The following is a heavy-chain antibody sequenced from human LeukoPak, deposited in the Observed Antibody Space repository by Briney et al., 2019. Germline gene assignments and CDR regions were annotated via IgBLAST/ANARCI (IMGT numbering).Heavy chain of an antibody. V-gene: IGHV1-18*01. D-gene: IGHD4-17*01. Sequence: ASVKVSCKASGYPFDNFGLTWVRQAPGQGLEWMGWISAYNGNTHYAQKFRGRLTMTTDTSTTKAYLELRSLKSDDTAVYYCARDRLGGDLTGESLYWGQGTLVTVSS. CDR3: ARDRLGGDLTGESLY. CDR2: ISAYNGNT. J-gene: IGHJ4*02. CDR1: GYPFDNFG.